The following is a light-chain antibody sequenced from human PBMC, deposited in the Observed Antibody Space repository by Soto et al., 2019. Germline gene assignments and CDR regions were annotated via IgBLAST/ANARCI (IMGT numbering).Light chain of an antibody. V-gene: IGLV4-69*01. CDR3: QTWGTGIQV. J-gene: IGLJ3*02. Sequence: QPVLTQSPSASASLGASVKLTCTLGSGHSSYAIAWHQQQPEKGPRYLMKLNSDGSHSKGDGIPDRFSGSISGAERYLTISSLQSEDEADYYCQTWGTGIQVFGGGTKLTVL. CDR2: LNSDGSH. CDR1: SGHSSYA.